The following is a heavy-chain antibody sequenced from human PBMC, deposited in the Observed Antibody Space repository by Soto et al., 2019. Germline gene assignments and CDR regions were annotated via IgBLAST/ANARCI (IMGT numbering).Heavy chain of an antibody. CDR2: IIPILGTA. CDR1: GGTFSSYA. V-gene: IGHV1-69*01. D-gene: IGHD2-15*01. J-gene: IGHJ6*02. CDR3: ARSQGGSSSLDIYYYYYYGRDV. Sequence: QVQLVQSGAEVKKPGSSVKVSCKAPGGTFSSYAISWVRQAPGQGLEWMGGIIPILGTANYAQKFQGRVTITADESTSTGYMELSSLRSEDTAVYYCARSQGGSSSLDIYYYYYYGRDVWGQGTTVTVSS.